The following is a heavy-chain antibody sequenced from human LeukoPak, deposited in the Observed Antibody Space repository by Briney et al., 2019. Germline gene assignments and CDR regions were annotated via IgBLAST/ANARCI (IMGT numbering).Heavy chain of an antibody. D-gene: IGHD3-22*01. Sequence: SETLSLTCTVSGGSISSYYWSWIRQPPGKGLEWIGYIYYSGSTNYNPSLKSRVTISVDTSKNQFSLKLSSVTAADTAVYYCARVDGRSGYYYASAYWGQGTLVTVSS. V-gene: IGHV4-59*01. CDR2: IYYSGST. J-gene: IGHJ4*02. CDR1: GGSISSYY. CDR3: ARVDGRSGYYYASAY.